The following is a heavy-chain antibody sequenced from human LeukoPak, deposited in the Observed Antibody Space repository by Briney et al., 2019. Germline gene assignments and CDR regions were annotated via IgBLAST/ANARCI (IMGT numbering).Heavy chain of an antibody. CDR3: AKGRVPRHANWFDP. J-gene: IGHJ5*02. CDR2: ISGSGGST. Sequence: GGSLRLSCAASGFTFSSYAMSWVRQAPGKGLEWVSAISGSGGSTYYADSVKGRFTISRDNSKNTLYLQMNSLIAEDTAVYYLAKGRVPRHANWFDPLGQGTLVNVSS. V-gene: IGHV3-23*01. D-gene: IGHD3-10*01. CDR1: GFTFSSYA.